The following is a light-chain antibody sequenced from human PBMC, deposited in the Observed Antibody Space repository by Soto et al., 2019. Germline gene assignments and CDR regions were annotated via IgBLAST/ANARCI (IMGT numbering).Light chain of an antibody. Sequence: DIQMTQSPASLSASVGDRVTITCRASQGVSNYVAWFQQKPGKAPKSLIFDASSLHSGVPSKFSGSGSGTDFTLTISSLQPEDFATYYCQQYNSYPLTFGGGTKVEIK. CDR2: DAS. CDR3: QQYNSYPLT. J-gene: IGKJ4*01. V-gene: IGKV1-16*02. CDR1: QGVSNY.